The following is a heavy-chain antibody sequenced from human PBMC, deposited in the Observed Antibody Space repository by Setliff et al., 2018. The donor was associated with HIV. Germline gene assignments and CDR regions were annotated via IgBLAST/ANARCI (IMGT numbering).Heavy chain of an antibody. J-gene: IGHJ4*02. V-gene: IGHV4-38-2*01. CDR3: ARAPYYDYRGLAVYSFDY. CDR2: IYHRGST. CDR1: AYSIRSGYY. D-gene: IGHD3-22*01. Sequence: SETRSLTCAVSAYSIRSGYYWGWIRQSPGQGLEWIGSIYHRGSTYYNPSLKSRVTIAVDTSRNQFSLKLTSVTAADTAVYYCARAPYYDYRGLAVYSFDYWGQGTLVTVSS.